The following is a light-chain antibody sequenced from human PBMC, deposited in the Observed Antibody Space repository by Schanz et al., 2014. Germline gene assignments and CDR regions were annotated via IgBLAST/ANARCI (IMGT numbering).Light chain of an antibody. V-gene: IGLV2-8*01. J-gene: IGLJ1*01. CDR3: QSYDASLSGYV. Sequence: QSALTQPPSVSGSPGQSVTISCTGTSSDIGSYNRVSWYQQHPGKAPKLMIYEVSKRPSGVPDRFSGSKSGNTASLTISGLQAADEADYYCQSYDASLSGYVFGTGTKLTVL. CDR2: EVS. CDR1: SSDIGSYNR.